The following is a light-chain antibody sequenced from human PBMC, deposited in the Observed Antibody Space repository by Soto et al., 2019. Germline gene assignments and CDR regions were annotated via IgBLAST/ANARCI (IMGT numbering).Light chain of an antibody. J-gene: IGKJ5*01. CDR1: QTISRN. CDR3: QQYNNWPPIT. V-gene: IGKV3-15*01. CDR2: GAS. Sequence: ETVMTQSPDTLSLSPGERATLSCRASQTISRNYLVWYQKKPGQAPRLLIYGASTRATGIPARFSGSGSGTEFTLTISSLQSEDFAVYYCQQYNNWPPITFGQGTRLEIK.